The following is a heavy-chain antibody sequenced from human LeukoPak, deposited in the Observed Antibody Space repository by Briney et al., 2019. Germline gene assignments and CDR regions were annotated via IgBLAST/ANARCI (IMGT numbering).Heavy chain of an antibody. CDR2: ISWSSGSI. CDR3: ARGGGTYLDWYFDF. V-gene: IGHV3-9*03. Sequence: GGSLRLSCAASGFTFSSYSMNWVRQAPGKGLEWVSGISWSSGSIAYADSVKGRFTISRDNAENSLYLQLNSLRAEDMAFYYCARGGGTYLDWYFDFWGRGTLVTVSS. J-gene: IGHJ2*01. D-gene: IGHD2-21*01. CDR1: GFTFSSYS.